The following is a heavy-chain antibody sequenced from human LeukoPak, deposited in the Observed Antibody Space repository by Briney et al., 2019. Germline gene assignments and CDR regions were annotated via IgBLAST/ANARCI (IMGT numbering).Heavy chain of an antibody. J-gene: IGHJ4*02. V-gene: IGHV3-48*03. CDR3: ARDRPGIAAADKWDY. D-gene: IGHD6-13*01. CDR2: ISTSGSTM. CDR1: GFTFSSYE. Sequence: PGGSLRLSCAASGFTFSSYEMNWVRQAPGKGLEWVSYISTSGSTMYYADSVKGRFTISRDNAKNSLYLQMNSLRAEDTAVYYCARDRPGIAAADKWDYWGQGTLVTVSS.